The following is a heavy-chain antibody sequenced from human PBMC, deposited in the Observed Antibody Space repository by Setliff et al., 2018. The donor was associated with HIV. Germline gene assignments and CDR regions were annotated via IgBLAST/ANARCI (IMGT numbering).Heavy chain of an antibody. CDR3: ARLGRAIDDGGSSVRLDS. D-gene: IGHD2-15*01. CDR2: ISSTGTT. Sequence: ASETLSLTCVVSDDSFTNYDWTWIRQSPGKALQWIGSISSTGTTNYSPSLRSRVTISIETSNTRFSLWLRSVTASDTATYYCARLGRAIDDGGSSVRLDSWGQGTLVTVSS. J-gene: IGHJ4*02. V-gene: IGHV4-4*08. CDR1: DDSFTNYD.